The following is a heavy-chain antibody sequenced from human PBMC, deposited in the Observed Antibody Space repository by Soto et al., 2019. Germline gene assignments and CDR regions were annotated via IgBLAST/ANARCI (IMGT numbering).Heavy chain of an antibody. V-gene: IGHV1-58*01. CDR2: IAVGSGYT. CDR1: GFTFTSSA. J-gene: IGHJ4*02. CDR3: AEDATEWQQMVPSDY. Sequence: ASVKVSCKASGFTFTSSAFQWVRQARGQRLEWIGWIAVGSGYTNYAQRFQDRVTLTRDMSTATTYMELSRLTSEDTAIYYCAEDATEWQQMVPSDYWGQGTLVTVSS. D-gene: IGHD2-8*01.